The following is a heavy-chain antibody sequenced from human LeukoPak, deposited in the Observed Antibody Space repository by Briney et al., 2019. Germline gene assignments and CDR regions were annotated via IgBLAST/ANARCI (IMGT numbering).Heavy chain of an antibody. Sequence: GGSLRLSCAASGFTFSSYAMHWVRQAPGKGLEWVAVISYDGSNKYYADSVKGRFTISRDNSKNTLYLQMNSLRAEDTAVYYCAKDQEKRVGYYYYGIDVWGQGTTVTVSS. CDR3: AKDQEKRVGYYYYGIDV. CDR1: GFTFSSYA. D-gene: IGHD1-26*01. J-gene: IGHJ6*02. V-gene: IGHV3-30*04. CDR2: ISYDGSNK.